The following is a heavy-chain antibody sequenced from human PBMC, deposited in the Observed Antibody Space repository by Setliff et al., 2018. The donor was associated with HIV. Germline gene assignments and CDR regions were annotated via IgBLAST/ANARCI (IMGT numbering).Heavy chain of an antibody. CDR1: GGSTSSYY. Sequence: SETLSLTCTVSGGSTSSYYWSWIRQPPGKGLEWIGYIYYSGSTNYNPSLKSRVTISVDTSENQFSLKLTSVTAADTALYYCASLFHDTSAPWLYYFDYWGQGTLVTVSS. J-gene: IGHJ4*02. D-gene: IGHD3-22*01. V-gene: IGHV4-59*08. CDR2: IYYSGST. CDR3: ASLFHDTSAPWLYYFDY.